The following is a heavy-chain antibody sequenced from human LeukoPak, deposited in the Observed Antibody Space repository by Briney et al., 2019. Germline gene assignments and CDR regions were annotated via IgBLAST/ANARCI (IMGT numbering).Heavy chain of an antibody. CDR2: IGSDGSGT. CDR3: VSPVFINF. D-gene: IGHD1-14*01. J-gene: IGHJ4*01. Sequence: PRGSLRLSCSASGFPFSTLGMHWVRQAPGKGLEHVSTIGSDGSGTYYADSVKDRFIISRDNSKNAVYLQMSSLRPEDTAVYYCVSPVFINFWGQGTLVTVSS. V-gene: IGHV3-64D*06. CDR1: GFPFSTLG.